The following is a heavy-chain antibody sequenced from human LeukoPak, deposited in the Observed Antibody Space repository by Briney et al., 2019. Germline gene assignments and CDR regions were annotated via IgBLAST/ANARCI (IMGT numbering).Heavy chain of an antibody. CDR3: ARVPYDSSGYLDY. CDR1: GGSISSGY. CDR2: IYYSGST. D-gene: IGHD3-22*01. Sequence: SETLSLTCTVSGGSISSGYWSWIRQPPGKGLEWIGYIYYSGSTNYNPSLKSRVTISVDTSKNQFSLKLSSVTAADTAVYYCARVPYDSSGYLDYWGQGTLVTVSS. J-gene: IGHJ4*02. V-gene: IGHV4-59*01.